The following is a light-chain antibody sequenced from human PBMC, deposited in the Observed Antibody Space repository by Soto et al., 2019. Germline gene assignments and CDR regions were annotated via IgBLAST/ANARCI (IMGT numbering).Light chain of an antibody. CDR2: AAS. V-gene: IGKV1-39*01. CDR1: QNINGF. Sequence: DIQMTQSPSSLSASVGDRVTITCRTSQNINGFLNWYQQKPGKAPQLLIYAASSLHNGVPSRFSGSGSGTDFTLTISSLQPDDFATYYCQPSSNTLSFTFGPGTKVDLK. CDR3: QPSSNTLSFT. J-gene: IGKJ3*01.